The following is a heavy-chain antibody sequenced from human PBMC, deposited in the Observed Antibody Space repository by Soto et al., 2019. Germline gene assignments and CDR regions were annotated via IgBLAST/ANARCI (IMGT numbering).Heavy chain of an antibody. D-gene: IGHD4-4*01. Sequence: LSLTCTVTGDSISSRSYYWGWIRQPPGKGLEWIGSIYYSGSTYNNPSLRSRVSISVDTSKNQFSLKLSSVTAADTAVYYCARDSNYDAWVGYYYYGMDVWGQGTTVTVSS. J-gene: IGHJ6*02. CDR2: IYYSGST. CDR1: GDSISSRSYY. CDR3: ARDSNYDAWVGYYYYGMDV. V-gene: IGHV4-39*02.